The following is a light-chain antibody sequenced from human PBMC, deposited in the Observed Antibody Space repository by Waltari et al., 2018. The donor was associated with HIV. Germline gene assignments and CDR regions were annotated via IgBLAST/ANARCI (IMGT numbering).Light chain of an antibody. CDR2: EVS. Sequence: QSALTQPPSASGSPGQSVTISCTGTSSDVGGYNYVSSYQQHPGKAPKLMIYEVSRRPSGVPVCFSGSMSCNTDSLTLSGLQAEDEAHYYCTSDAGRIHVYLLFGGGTKLTLL. V-gene: IGLV2-8*01. CDR3: TSDAGRIHVYLL. J-gene: IGLJ2*01. CDR1: SSDVGGYNY.